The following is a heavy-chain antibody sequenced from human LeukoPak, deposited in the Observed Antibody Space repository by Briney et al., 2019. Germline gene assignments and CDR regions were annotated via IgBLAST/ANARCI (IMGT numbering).Heavy chain of an antibody. V-gene: IGHV1-2*06. J-gene: IGHJ4*02. CDR1: GYTFTGYY. D-gene: IGHD6-19*01. Sequence: GASVKISCKASGYTFTGYYMHWVRQAPGQGLEWMGRINPNSGGTNYAQKFQGRVTMTRDTSISTAYMELSRLRSDDTAVYYCASSAALIAVAGTRDYWGQGTLVTVSS. CDR2: INPNSGGT. CDR3: ASSAALIAVAGTRDY.